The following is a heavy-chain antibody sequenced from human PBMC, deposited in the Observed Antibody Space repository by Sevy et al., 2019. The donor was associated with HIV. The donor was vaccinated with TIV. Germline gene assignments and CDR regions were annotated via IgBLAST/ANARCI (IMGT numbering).Heavy chain of an antibody. J-gene: IGHJ6*02. D-gene: IGHD2-2*01. CDR2: IYHSGST. Sequence: SETLSLTCAVSGGSISSSNWWSWVRQPPGKGLEWIGEIYHSGSTNHNPSLKSRVTISVDKSKNQFSLKLSSVTAADTAVYYCARDRDCSSTSCVPGMDVWGQGTTVTVSS. CDR1: GGSISSSNW. CDR3: ARDRDCSSTSCVPGMDV. V-gene: IGHV4-4*02.